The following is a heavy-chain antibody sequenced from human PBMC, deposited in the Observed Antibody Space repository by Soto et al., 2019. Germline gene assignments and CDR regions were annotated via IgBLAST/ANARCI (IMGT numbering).Heavy chain of an antibody. CDR2: ISYDGSNK. V-gene: IGHV3-30-3*01. Sequence: GGSLRLSCAASGFTFSSYAMHWVRQAPGKGLEWVAVISYDGSNKYYADSVKGRFTISRDNSKNTLYLQMNSLRAEDTAVYYCARAMFLGELFPLGYWGQGTLVTVSS. CDR1: GFTFSSYA. J-gene: IGHJ4*02. CDR3: ARAMFLGELFPLGY. D-gene: IGHD3-10*01.